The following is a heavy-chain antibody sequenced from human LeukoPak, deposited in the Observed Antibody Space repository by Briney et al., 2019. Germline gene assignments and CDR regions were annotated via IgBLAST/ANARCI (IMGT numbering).Heavy chain of an antibody. Sequence: ASVKVSCKASGYTFTGYYMHWVRQATGQGLEWMGWMNPNSGNTGYAQKFQGRVTMTRNTSISTAYMELSRLRSDDTAVYYCARASYGHNFDYWGQGTLVTVSS. D-gene: IGHD5-18*01. CDR2: MNPNSGNT. J-gene: IGHJ4*02. CDR1: GYTFTGYY. CDR3: ARASYGHNFDY. V-gene: IGHV1-8*02.